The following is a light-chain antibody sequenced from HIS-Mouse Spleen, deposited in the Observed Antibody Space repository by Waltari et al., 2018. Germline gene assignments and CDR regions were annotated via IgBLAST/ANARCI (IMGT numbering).Light chain of an antibody. J-gene: IGLJ1*01. V-gene: IGLV2-14*01. CDR3: SSYTSSSTLYV. CDR1: SSYFGRYNN. Sequence: QSALTQPASVSGSPGPSIHISCNGTSSYFGRYNNVSWYQQHPGKAPKLMIYEVSNRPSGVSNRFSGSKSGNTASLTISGLQAENEADYYCSSYTSSSTLYVFGTGTKVTVL. CDR2: EVS.